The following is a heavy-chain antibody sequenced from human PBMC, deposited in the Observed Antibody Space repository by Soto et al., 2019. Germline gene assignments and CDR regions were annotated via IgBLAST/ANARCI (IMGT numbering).Heavy chain of an antibody. V-gene: IGHV3-7*01. D-gene: IGHD3-22*01. CDR1: GFTFSSYW. CDR3: AKQMVGYYDSTAYRYHYAMDV. Sequence: PGGSLRLSCAASGFTFSSYWMSWVRQAPGKGLEWVANIKQDGSEKYYVDSVKGRFTISRDNAKNSLYLQMNSLRAEDTAVYYCAKQMVGYYDSTAYRYHYAMDVWGQGTTVTVSS. CDR2: IKQDGSEK. J-gene: IGHJ6*02.